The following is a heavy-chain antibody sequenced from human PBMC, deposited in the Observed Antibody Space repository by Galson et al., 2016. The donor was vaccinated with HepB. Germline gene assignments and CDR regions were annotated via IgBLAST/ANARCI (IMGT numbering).Heavy chain of an antibody. Sequence: SLRLYCAASGFTFTDHYIEWVRQAPGKGLEWLGMIRNDVEGYSTEYAASVKGRFTISRDDSKNLVYLQMNSLKTDDTAVYYCSDLGDFDYWGQGTLVTVSS. J-gene: IGHJ4*02. V-gene: IGHV3-72*01. CDR1: GFTFTDHY. CDR3: SDLGDFDY. D-gene: IGHD2-21*01. CDR2: IRNDVEGYST.